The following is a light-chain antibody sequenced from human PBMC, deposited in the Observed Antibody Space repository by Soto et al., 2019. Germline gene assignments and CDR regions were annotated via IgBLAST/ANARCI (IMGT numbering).Light chain of an antibody. CDR2: ADN. J-gene: IGLJ1*01. CDR1: TSNIGAGYD. V-gene: IGLV1-40*01. Sequence: QSVLTQPPSVSGAPGQRLTISCNGNTSNIGAGYDVHWFQQLPGTAPKLLIFADNNRPSGVPDRFSGSKSGTSASLAITGLQAEDEADYYCQSYDSSLSGPYVFGTGTKVTVL. CDR3: QSYDSSLSGPYV.